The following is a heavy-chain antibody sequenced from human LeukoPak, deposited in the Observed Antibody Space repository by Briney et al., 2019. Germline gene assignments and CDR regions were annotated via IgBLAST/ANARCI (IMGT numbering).Heavy chain of an antibody. CDR1: GGSISSSSYY. Sequence: PSETLSLTCTVSGGSISSSSYYWGWIRQPPGKGLEWIGCIYYSGSTYYNPSLKSRVTISVDTSKNQFSLKLSSVTAADTAVYYCARQGVYYYDRVDYWGQGTLVTVSS. V-gene: IGHV4-39*01. J-gene: IGHJ4*02. CDR2: IYYSGST. D-gene: IGHD3-22*01. CDR3: ARQGVYYYDRVDY.